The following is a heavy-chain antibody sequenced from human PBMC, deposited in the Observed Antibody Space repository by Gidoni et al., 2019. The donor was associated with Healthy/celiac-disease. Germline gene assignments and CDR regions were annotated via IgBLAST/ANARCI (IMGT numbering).Heavy chain of an antibody. Sequence: QVQLVQSGAEVKKPGASVKVSCKAYGYTFTSYHMHWVRQAPGQGLEWMGIIKPSGGSTSYAQKFQGRVTMTRDTSTSTVYMELSSLRSEDTAVYYCARDQYKTWQGDAFDIWGQGTMVTVSS. CDR1: GYTFTSYH. CDR2: IKPSGGST. V-gene: IGHV1-46*01. J-gene: IGHJ3*02. CDR3: ARDQYKTWQGDAFDI. D-gene: IGHD1-20*01.